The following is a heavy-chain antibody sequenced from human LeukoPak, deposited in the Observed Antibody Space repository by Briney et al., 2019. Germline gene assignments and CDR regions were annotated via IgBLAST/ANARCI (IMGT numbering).Heavy chain of an antibody. CDR2: INHSGST. D-gene: IGHD6-19*01. Sequence: SETLSLTCAVYGGSFSGYYWSWIRQPPGKGLEWIGEINHSGSTNYNPSLKSRVTISVDTSKNQFSLKLSSVTAADTAVYYCARHPSSGWYPFWDYWGQGTLVTVSS. CDR3: ARHPSSGWYPFWDY. V-gene: IGHV4-34*01. CDR1: GGSFSGYY. J-gene: IGHJ4*02.